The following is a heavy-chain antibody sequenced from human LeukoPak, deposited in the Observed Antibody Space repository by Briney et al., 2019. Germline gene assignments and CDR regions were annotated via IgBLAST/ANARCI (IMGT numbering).Heavy chain of an antibody. CDR1: GYSFTSYW. V-gene: IGHV5-51*01. D-gene: IGHD3-3*01. Sequence: GESLKISCEGSGYSFTSYWIGWVRQMGGKGLECMGIIYPSDSATRYSPSFQGEVTISADKSISTAYLQWSSLKASDTGMYYRARNLGRDFWSGYYYYCGQGTLVTVSS. CDR3: ARNLGRDFWSGYYYY. J-gene: IGHJ4*02. CDR2: IYPSDSAT.